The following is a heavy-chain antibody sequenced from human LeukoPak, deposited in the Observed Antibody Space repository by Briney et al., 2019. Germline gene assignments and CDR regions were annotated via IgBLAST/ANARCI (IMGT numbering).Heavy chain of an antibody. CDR1: GYTFTNYD. CDR2: ISAHNGNT. D-gene: IGHD4-17*01. CDR3: AGLAYGANYIDY. V-gene: IGHV1-18*01. J-gene: IGHJ4*02. Sequence: GASVKVSCKASGYTFTNYDINWVRQAPGQGLEWMGWISAHNGNTNYAQKLQGRVTMTTDTSTTTAYMEMRSLRSDDTAVYYCAGLAYGANYIDYWGQGTLVTVSS.